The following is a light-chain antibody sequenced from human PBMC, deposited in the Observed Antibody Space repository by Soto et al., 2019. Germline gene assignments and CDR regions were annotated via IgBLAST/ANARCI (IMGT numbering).Light chain of an antibody. CDR1: SSNIGSKT. CDR2: NSY. J-gene: IGLJ1*01. Sequence: QSVLTQPPSASGTPVQRVTISCSGSSSNIGSKTVNWYQQLPGTVPKLLIYNSYQRPSGVPDRFSAPKSGTSASLAISGLQSEDEADYYCSSWDASLNGYVFGTGTKVTVL. CDR3: SSWDASLNGYV. V-gene: IGLV1-44*01.